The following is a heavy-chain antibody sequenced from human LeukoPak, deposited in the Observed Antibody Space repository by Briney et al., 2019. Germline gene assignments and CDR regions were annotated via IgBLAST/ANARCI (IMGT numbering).Heavy chain of an antibody. CDR3: TRGRTTKLGRPDY. V-gene: IGHV3-49*04. CDR1: GFTFGDYA. CDR2: IRSKAYGGTT. D-gene: IGHD4-17*01. J-gene: IGHJ4*02. Sequence: PGGSLRLSCSASGFTFGDYAMSWVRQAPGRGLDWVGFIRSKAYGGTTEYAASVKGRFTILRDDSKSIAYLQMNSLKTEDTAVYYCTRGRTTKLGRPDYWGQGTLVTVSS.